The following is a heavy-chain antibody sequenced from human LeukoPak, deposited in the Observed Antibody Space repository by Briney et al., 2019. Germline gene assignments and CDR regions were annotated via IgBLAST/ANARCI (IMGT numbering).Heavy chain of an antibody. Sequence: SETLSLTCTVSGASISSYYWSGIRQPPGKGLEWIGYIYYSGSTNYNPSLKSRVTISVDTSKNQFSLKLSSVTAADTAVYYCARAEMATITDYYYGMDVWGQGTTVTVSS. D-gene: IGHD5-24*01. CDR3: ARAEMATITDYYYGMDV. CDR1: GASISSYY. CDR2: IYYSGST. V-gene: IGHV4-59*01. J-gene: IGHJ6*02.